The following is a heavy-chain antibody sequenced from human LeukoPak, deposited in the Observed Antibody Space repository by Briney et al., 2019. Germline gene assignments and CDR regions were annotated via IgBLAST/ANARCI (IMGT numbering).Heavy chain of an antibody. CDR3: ARVGATLGGYNRGGVTGSPFDY. CDR1: GFTFTGYY. D-gene: IGHD5-24*01. J-gene: IGHJ4*02. CDR2: INPNSGGT. V-gene: IGHV1-2*02. Sequence: ASVKVSCKASGFTFTGYYMHWVRQAPGQGLEWMGWINPNSGGTNYAQKFQGRVTMTRDTSISTAYMELSRLRSDDTAVYYCARVGATLGGYNRGGVTGSPFDYWGQGTLVTVSS.